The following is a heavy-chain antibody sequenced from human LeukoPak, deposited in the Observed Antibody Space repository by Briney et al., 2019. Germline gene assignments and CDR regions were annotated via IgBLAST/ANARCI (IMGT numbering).Heavy chain of an antibody. CDR1: GFTFSRYW. V-gene: IGHV3-7*01. CDR3: ASWVPAAMHYYYMDV. J-gene: IGHJ6*03. D-gene: IGHD2-2*01. Sequence: PGGSLRLSCAASGFTFSRYWMSWVRQAPGKGLECVANIKQDGSEKYYVDSVKDRFTISRDNAKNSLYLQMNSLRAEDTAVYYCASWVPAAMHYYYMDVWGKGTTVTVSS. CDR2: IKQDGSEK.